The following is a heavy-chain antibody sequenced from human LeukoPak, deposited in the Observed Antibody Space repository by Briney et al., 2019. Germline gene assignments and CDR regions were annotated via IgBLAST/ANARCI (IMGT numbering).Heavy chain of an antibody. Sequence: PGGSLRLSCAASGFTFSSYWMSWVRQAPGKGLEWVANIKQDGSEKYYVDSVKGRFTISRDNAKNSLYLQMNSLRAEDTAVYYCARLWFGELLQFDYWGQGTLVTVSS. D-gene: IGHD3-10*01. CDR1: GFTFSSYW. V-gene: IGHV3-7*01. CDR2: IKQDGSEK. J-gene: IGHJ4*02. CDR3: ARLWFGELLQFDY.